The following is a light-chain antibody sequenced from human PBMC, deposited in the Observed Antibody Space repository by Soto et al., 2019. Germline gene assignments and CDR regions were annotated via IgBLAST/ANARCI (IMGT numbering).Light chain of an antibody. J-gene: IGKJ5*01. V-gene: IGKV3-20*01. CDR1: QSVSSSY. Sequence: EIGLTQSPGTLSLSPGERATLSCRASQSVSSSYLAWYQQKPGQAPRLLIYDASSRATGIPDRFSGSGSGTDFTLTISRLEPEDFAVYYCQQYGSSPPIPFGQGTRLEIK. CDR3: QQYGSSPPIP. CDR2: DAS.